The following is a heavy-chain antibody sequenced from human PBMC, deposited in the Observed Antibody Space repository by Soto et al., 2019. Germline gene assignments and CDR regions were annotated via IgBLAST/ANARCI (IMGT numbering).Heavy chain of an antibody. J-gene: IGHJ4*02. CDR1: GGSFSGYY. V-gene: IGHV4-34*01. Sequence: QVQLQQWGAGLLKPSETLSLTCAVYGGSFSGYYWSWIRQPPGKGLEWIGEINHSGSTNYNPSLKSRVTISVDTSKNQFSLKLSSVTAADTDVYYCARVLMGSRDRNFDYWGQGTLVTVSS. CDR3: ARVLMGSRDRNFDY. D-gene: IGHD3-16*01. CDR2: INHSGST.